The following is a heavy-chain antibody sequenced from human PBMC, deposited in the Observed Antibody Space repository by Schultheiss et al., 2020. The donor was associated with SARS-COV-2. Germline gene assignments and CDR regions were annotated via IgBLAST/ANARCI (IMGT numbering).Heavy chain of an antibody. Sequence: SVKVSCKASGFTFTSSAVQWVRQARGQRLECIGWIVVGSGNTNYAQKFQERVTITRDMSTSTAYMELSSLRSEDTAVYYCAADTEGGNYYDSSGYHGYFDYWGQGTLVTVSS. D-gene: IGHD3-22*01. J-gene: IGHJ4*02. CDR2: IVVGSGNT. V-gene: IGHV1-58*01. CDR3: AADTEGGNYYDSSGYHGYFDY. CDR1: GFTFTSSA.